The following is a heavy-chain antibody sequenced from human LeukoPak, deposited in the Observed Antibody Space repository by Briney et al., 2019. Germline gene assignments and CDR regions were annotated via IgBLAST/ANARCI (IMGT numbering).Heavy chain of an antibody. CDR1: GFTFSSYS. CDR2: ISSSSSYI. J-gene: IGHJ6*03. Sequence: PGGSLRLSCAASGFTFSSYSMNWVRQAPGKGLEWVSSISSSSSYIYSADSVKGRFTISRDNAKNSLYLQMNSLRAEDTAVYYCARDLRSYSSGWYDYYYYYMDVWGKGTTVTVSS. V-gene: IGHV3-21*01. CDR3: ARDLRSYSSGWYDYYYYYMDV. D-gene: IGHD6-19*01.